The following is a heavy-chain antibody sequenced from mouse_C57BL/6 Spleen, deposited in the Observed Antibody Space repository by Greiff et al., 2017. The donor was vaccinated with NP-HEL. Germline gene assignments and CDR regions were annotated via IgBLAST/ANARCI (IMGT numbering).Heavy chain of an antibody. CDR1: GYTFTSYT. CDR2: INPSSGYT. J-gene: IGHJ3*01. D-gene: IGHD1-1*01. V-gene: IGHV1-4*01. Sequence: VQRVESGAELARPGASVKMSCKASGYTFTSYTMHWVKQRPGQGLEWIGYINPSSGYTKYNQKFKDKATLTADKSSSTAYMQLSSLTSEDSAVYYCASEGYGSGFADGGQGTLVTVSA. CDR3: ASEGYGSGFAD.